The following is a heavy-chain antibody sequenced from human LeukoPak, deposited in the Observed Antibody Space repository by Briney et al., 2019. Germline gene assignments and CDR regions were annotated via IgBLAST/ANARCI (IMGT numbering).Heavy chain of an antibody. J-gene: IGHJ3*02. Sequence: PGGSLRLSCAASGFTVSSNYMSWVRQAPGKGLEWVSVIYSGGSTYYADSVKGRFTISRDNSKNTLYLQMNGLRAEDTAVYYCAREGFMGAFDIWGQGTMVTVSS. D-gene: IGHD3-16*01. CDR3: AREGFMGAFDI. V-gene: IGHV3-53*01. CDR2: IYSGGST. CDR1: GFTVSSNY.